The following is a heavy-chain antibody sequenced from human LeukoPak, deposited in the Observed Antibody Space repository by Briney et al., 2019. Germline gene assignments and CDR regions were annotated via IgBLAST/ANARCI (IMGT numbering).Heavy chain of an antibody. CDR3: ARLAYCSGGSCYSPFDY. V-gene: IGHV3-23*01. Sequence: PGGSLRLSCAASGFTFSSYAMSWVRQAPGKGLEWVSVISGSGDSTFYADSVKGRFTISRDNSKNTLYLQMNSLRAEDTALYYCARLAYCSGGSCYSPFDYWGQGTLVTVSS. CDR1: GFTFSSYA. D-gene: IGHD2-15*01. J-gene: IGHJ4*02. CDR2: ISGSGDST.